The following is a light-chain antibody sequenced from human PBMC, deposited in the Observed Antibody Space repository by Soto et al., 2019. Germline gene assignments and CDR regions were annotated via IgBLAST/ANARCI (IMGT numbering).Light chain of an antibody. CDR1: QGISNY. J-gene: IGKJ1*01. V-gene: IGKV1-16*02. Sequence: DIHMTQSPSSLSSSVGDRVTITGRASQGISNYLGWYQQKPGKVPKSLIYSASSLQSGVPSKFSGSGSGTDFTLTINDMQPDDFATYYCQQYYRYPWTFGQGTKVDIK. CDR3: QQYYRYPWT. CDR2: SAS.